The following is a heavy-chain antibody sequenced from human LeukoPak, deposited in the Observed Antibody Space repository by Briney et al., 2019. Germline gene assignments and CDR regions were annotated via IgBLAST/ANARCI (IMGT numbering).Heavy chain of an antibody. D-gene: IGHD2-8*01. Sequence: TSETLSLTCTVSGGSISSYYWSWIRQPPGKGLEWIGYIYYSGSTNYNPSLKSRVTISVDTSKNQFSLKLSSVTAADTAVYYCARHLVPYGHDYWGQGTLVTVSS. CDR3: ARHLVPYGHDY. CDR2: IYYSGST. CDR1: GGSISSYY. J-gene: IGHJ4*02. V-gene: IGHV4-59*08.